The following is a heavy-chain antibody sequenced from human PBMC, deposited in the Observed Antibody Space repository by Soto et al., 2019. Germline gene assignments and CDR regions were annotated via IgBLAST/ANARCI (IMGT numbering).Heavy chain of an antibody. D-gene: IGHD6-13*01. CDR3: ARASGYSSSYLDY. V-gene: IGHV3-53*01. CDR2: IYSGGST. Sequence: VGSLSLSCAASGFTVSSNYMSWVRQAPGKGLEWVSVIYSGGSTYYADSVKGRFTISRDNSKNTLYLQMNSLRAEDTAVYYCARASGYSSSYLDYWGQGTLVTVSS. J-gene: IGHJ4*02. CDR1: GFTVSSNY.